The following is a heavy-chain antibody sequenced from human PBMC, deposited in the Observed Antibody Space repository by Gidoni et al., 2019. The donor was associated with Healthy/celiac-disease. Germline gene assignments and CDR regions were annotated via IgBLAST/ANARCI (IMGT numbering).Heavy chain of an antibody. Sequence: EVQLLESGGGLVQPGGSLRLSCAASGFTFSSYAMSWVRQAPGKGLEWVSAISGSGGSTYYADSVKGRFTISRDNSKNTLYLQMNSLRAEDTAVYYCARRPGGWFGETVYWGQGTLVTVSS. CDR3: ARRPGGWFGETVY. D-gene: IGHD3-10*01. CDR2: ISGSGGST. V-gene: IGHV3-23*01. J-gene: IGHJ4*02. CDR1: GFTFSSYA.